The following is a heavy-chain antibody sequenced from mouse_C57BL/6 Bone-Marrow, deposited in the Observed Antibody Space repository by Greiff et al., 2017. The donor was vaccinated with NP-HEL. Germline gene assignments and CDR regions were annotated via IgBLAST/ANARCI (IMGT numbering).Heavy chain of an antibody. V-gene: IGHV1-61*01. CDR1: GYTFTSYW. D-gene: IGHD2-3*01. CDR3: ARYGDGYYGAY. J-gene: IGHJ3*01. CDR2: IYPSDSET. Sequence: QVQLKQPGAELVRPGSSVKLSCKASGYTFTSYWMDWVKQRPGQGLEWIGNIYPSDSETHYNQKFKDKATLTVDKSSSTAYMQLSSLTSEDSAVYYCARYGDGYYGAYWGQGTLVTVSA.